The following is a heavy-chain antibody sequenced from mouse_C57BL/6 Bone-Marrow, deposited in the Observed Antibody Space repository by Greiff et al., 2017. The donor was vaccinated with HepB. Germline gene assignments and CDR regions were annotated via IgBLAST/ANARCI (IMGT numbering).Heavy chain of an antibody. Sequence: QVHVKQSGAELVRPGTSVKVSCKASGYAFTNYLIEWVKQRPGQGLEWIGVINPGSGGTNYNEKFKGKATLTADKSSSTAYMQLSSLTSEDSAVYFCARSHYSNFAYWGQGTLVTVSA. D-gene: IGHD2-5*01. CDR1: GYAFTNYL. J-gene: IGHJ3*01. CDR2: INPGSGGT. CDR3: ARSHYSNFAY. V-gene: IGHV1-54*01.